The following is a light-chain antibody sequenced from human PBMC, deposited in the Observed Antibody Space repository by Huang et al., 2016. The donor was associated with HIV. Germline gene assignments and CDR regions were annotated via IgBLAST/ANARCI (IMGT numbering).Light chain of an antibody. Sequence: EIVMTQSPDTLSVSPGDRATLSCRASQSVSTNVAWYQQKPGQAPRLLIHDESTRATDSPARISGGGSETEITLTISSLQSEDSAVYYCQQYHNRPTFGQGTKVDIK. J-gene: IGKJ1*01. V-gene: IGKV3-15*01. CDR1: QSVSTN. CDR2: DES. CDR3: QQYHNRPT.